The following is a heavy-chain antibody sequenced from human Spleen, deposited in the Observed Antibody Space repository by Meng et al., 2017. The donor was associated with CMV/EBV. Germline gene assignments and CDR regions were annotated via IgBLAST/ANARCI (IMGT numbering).Heavy chain of an antibody. Sequence: SCKASGYTFTGYYMHWVRQAPGQGLEWMGWINPNSGGTNYAQKFQGRLTLTRDTSTSTIYMELSSLRSEDTAIYYCARDSGGYSFDYWGQGTLVTVSS. J-gene: IGHJ4*02. CDR1: GYTFTGYY. CDR2: INPNSGGT. D-gene: IGHD5-18*01. V-gene: IGHV1-2*02. CDR3: ARDSGGYSFDY.